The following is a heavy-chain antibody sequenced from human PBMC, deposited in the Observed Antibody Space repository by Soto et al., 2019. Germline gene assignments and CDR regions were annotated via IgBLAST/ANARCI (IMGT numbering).Heavy chain of an antibody. CDR2: IIPIFGTA. J-gene: IGHJ5*02. V-gene: IGHV1-69*01. CDR3: AGRENRNGDYIVGWFDP. Sequence: QVQLVQSGAEVKKPGSSVKVSCKASGGTFSSYAISWVRQAPGQGLEWMGGIIPIFGTANYAQKFQGRVTITADESTSTAYMEMSSLRSEDTAVYYCAGRENRNGDYIVGWFDPWGQGTLVTVSS. D-gene: IGHD4-17*01. CDR1: GGTFSSYA.